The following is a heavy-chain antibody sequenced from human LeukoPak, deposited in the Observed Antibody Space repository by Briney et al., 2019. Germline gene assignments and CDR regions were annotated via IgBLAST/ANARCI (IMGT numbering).Heavy chain of an antibody. J-gene: IGHJ4*02. CDR2: ISSSSSYI. CDR1: GFTFSSYS. CDR3: AREDFGVVVVAADY. D-gene: IGHD2-15*01. V-gene: IGHV3-21*01. Sequence: GGSLRLSCAASGFTFSSYSMNWVRQAPGKGLEWVSSISSSSSYIYYADSVKGRFTISRDNAKNSLYLQMNSLRAEDTAVYYCAREDFGVVVVAADYWGQGTLVTVSS.